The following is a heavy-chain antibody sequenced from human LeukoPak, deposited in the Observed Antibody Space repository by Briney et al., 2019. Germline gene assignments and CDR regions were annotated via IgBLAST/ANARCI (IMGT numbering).Heavy chain of an antibody. D-gene: IGHD3-22*01. CDR2: INPNSGGT. J-gene: IGHJ4*01. V-gene: IGHV1-2*02. Sequence: ASVKVSCKASGYTFTGYYMHWVRQAPGQGLEWMGWINPNSGGTNYAQKFQGRVTMTRDTTISTAYMELSRLRSDDTAVYYCARVMYYYDKFAGYWGQEPWSPSPQ. CDR1: GYTFTGYY. CDR3: ARVMYYYDKFAGY.